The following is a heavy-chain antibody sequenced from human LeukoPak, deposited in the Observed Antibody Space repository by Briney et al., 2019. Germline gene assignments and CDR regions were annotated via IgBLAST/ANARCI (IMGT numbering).Heavy chain of an antibody. Sequence: GGSLRLSCAASGFTFSSYAMHWVRQAPGKGLEWVAVISYDGSNKYYADSVKGRFTISRDNSKNTLYLQIDSLRAEDTALYYCAKYTGPTPDWYFDLWGRGTLITVSS. D-gene: IGHD2-15*01. J-gene: IGHJ2*01. CDR3: AKYTGPTPDWYFDL. CDR2: ISYDGSNK. CDR1: GFTFSSYA. V-gene: IGHV3-30-3*02.